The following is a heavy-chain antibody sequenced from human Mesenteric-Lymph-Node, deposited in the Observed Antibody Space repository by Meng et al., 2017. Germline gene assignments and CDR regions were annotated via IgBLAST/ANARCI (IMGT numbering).Heavy chain of an antibody. D-gene: IGHD3-10*01. J-gene: IGHJ3*02. Sequence: GSLRLSCAASGFTFSSYGMHWVRQPPGKGLEWIGEINHSGSTNYNPSLKSRVTISVDTSKNQFSLKLSSVTAADTAVYYCARWHFYGSGISAFDIWGQGTMVTVSS. CDR2: INHSGST. CDR1: GFTFSSYG. CDR3: ARWHFYGSGISAFDI. V-gene: IGHV4-34*01.